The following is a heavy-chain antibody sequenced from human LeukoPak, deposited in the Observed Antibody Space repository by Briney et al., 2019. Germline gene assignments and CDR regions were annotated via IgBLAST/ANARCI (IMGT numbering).Heavy chain of an antibody. D-gene: IGHD3-22*01. CDR1: GFTFSSYG. CDR2: ISYDGSNK. J-gene: IGHJ4*02. Sequence: GRSLRLSCAASGFTFSSYGMHWVRQAPGKGLEWVAVISYDGSNKYYADSVKGRFTLSRDNSKNTLYLQMNGLRPEDTAVYYCAKASTYYYDRNGYYFDYWGQGTLVTVSS. V-gene: IGHV3-30*18. CDR3: AKASTYYYDRNGYYFDY.